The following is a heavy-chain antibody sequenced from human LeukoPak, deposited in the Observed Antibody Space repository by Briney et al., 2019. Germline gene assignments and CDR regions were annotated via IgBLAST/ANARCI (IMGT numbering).Heavy chain of an antibody. CDR3: ARDYYYMDV. J-gene: IGHJ6*03. CDR1: GFTFSSYW. Sequence: GGSLRLSCAAYGFTFSSYWMSWVRQAPGKGLEWVATIKPDGTEQYYVDSVKGRFTISRDNAKNSLYLQMNSLRAEDTAVYYCARDYYYMDVWGKGTTVTVSS. CDR2: IKPDGTEQ. V-gene: IGHV3-7*01.